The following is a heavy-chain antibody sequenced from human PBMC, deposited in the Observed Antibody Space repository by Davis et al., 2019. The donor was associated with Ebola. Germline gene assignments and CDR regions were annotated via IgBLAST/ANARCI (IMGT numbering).Heavy chain of an antibody. Sequence: AASVKVSCKASGYTFTSYDINWVRQATGQGLEWMGWMNPNSGHTGNAQKFQGRVTMTRNTSISTAYMELSSLRSEDTAVYYCAREQTYYDSDGYLPGYGMDVWGQGTTVTVSS. J-gene: IGHJ6*02. V-gene: IGHV1-8*01. CDR3: AREQTYYDSDGYLPGYGMDV. D-gene: IGHD3-22*01. CDR1: GYTFTSYD. CDR2: MNPNSGHT.